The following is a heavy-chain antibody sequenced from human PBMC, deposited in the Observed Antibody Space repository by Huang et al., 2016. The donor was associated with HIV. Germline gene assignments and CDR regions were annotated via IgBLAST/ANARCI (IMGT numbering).Heavy chain of an antibody. D-gene: IGHD4-17*01. Sequence: QVHLVQSGADVKRPGGSVKLSCKASGYTFTTYYIHWVRQAPGLGLEWLAMIKRSGGSANNWKRCYKWVTSTGGTSPDSVCMELTRLTFDDTAIYYCARGGGGGSVTKKNRHFDYWGQGTLVTVSS. V-gene: IGHV1-46*01. CDR3: ARGGGGGSVTKKNRHFDY. CDR2: IKRSGGSA. CDR1: GYTFTTYY. J-gene: IGHJ4*02.